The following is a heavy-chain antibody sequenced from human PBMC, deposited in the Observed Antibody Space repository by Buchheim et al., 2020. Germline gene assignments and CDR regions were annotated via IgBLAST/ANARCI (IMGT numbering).Heavy chain of an antibody. CDR1: GFTFSDYY. D-gene: IGHD6-13*01. J-gene: IGHJ6*02. CDR2: ISSSSSYT. Sequence: QVQLVESGGGLVKPGGSLRLSCAASGFTFSDYYMSWIRQAPGKGLEWVSYISSSSSYTNYADSVKGRFTISRDNAQYSLYLQMNSLRAEDTAVYYCARDQGRIAAAGPWEYGMDVWGQGTT. CDR3: ARDQGRIAAAGPWEYGMDV. V-gene: IGHV3-11*06.